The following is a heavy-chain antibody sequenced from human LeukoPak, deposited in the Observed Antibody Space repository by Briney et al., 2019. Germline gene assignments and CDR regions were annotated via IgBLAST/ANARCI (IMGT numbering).Heavy chain of an antibody. D-gene: IGHD3-16*01. CDR3: ARQEGGPSDY. J-gene: IGHJ4*02. CDR1: GYSFTTYW. Sequence: GESLKISCEVYGYSFTTYWLGWVRQMPGKGLEWMGTFNPADSDTRYSPSFQGQVTISVDKSISTAYLQWSSLKASDTAMYYCARQEGGPSDYWGQGTLVTVSS. CDR2: FNPADSDT. V-gene: IGHV5-51*01.